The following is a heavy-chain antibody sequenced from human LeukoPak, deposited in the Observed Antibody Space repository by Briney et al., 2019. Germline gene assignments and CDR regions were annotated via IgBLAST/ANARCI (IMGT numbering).Heavy chain of an antibody. CDR2: IKSNLFLGAT. V-gene: IGHV3-15*01. CDR3: ATDWGSGNNYLRALDL. J-gene: IGHJ3*01. CDR1: GFTFSSAW. Sequence: GGSLRLSCEGSGFTFSSAWLHWVRQAPGKGLEWVGRIKSNLFLGATDFAAPVKGRFTMSRDDSKNTMFLLMDSLKTEDTAMYYCATDWGSGNNYLRALDLWGQGTMVVVSS. D-gene: IGHD3-16*01.